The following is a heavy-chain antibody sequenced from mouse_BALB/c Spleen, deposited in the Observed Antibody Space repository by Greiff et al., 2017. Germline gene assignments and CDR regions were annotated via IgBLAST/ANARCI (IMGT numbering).Heavy chain of an antibody. CDR2: ISYSGST. CDR1: GDSITSGY. V-gene: IGHV3-8*02. J-gene: IGHJ4*01. D-gene: IGHD2-3*01. CDR3: ARGDDGYYDAMDY. Sequence: VQLKESGPSLVKPSQTLSLTCSVTGDSITSGYWNWFRKVPGNKLEYMGYISYSGSTYYNPSLKSRISITRDTSKNQYYLQLNSVTTEDTATYYCARGDDGYYDAMDYWGQGTSVTVSS.